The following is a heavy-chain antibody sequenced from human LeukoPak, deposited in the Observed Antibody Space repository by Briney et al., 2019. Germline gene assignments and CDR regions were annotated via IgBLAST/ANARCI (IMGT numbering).Heavy chain of an antibody. CDR1: GFTFSSYA. J-gene: IGHJ4*02. V-gene: IGHV3-23*01. Sequence: GGSLRLSCAASGFTFSSYAMSWVRQAPGKGLEWVSAISGSGGSTYYADSVKGRFTISRDNSKNTLYLQMNSLRAKDTAVYYCAKGSRYCSSTSCSYYFDYWGQGTLVTVSS. CDR2: ISGSGGST. CDR3: AKGSRYCSSTSCSYYFDY. D-gene: IGHD2-2*01.